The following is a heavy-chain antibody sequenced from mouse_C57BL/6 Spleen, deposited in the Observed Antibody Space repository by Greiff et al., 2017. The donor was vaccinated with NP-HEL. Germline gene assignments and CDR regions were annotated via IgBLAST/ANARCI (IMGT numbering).Heavy chain of an antibody. Sequence: VQLQQSGAELVKPGASVKLSCKAAGYTFTVYTIHWVKLWSGRGLEWIGWFYPGSGSKKYNEKFKDKATLTADKSSSTVYMELSRLTSEDSAVYFCARHEDRNYYFDYWGQGTTLTVSS. CDR1: GYTFTVYT. D-gene: IGHD2-1*01. V-gene: IGHV1-62-2*01. CDR3: ARHEDRNYYFDY. CDR2: FYPGSGSK. J-gene: IGHJ2*01.